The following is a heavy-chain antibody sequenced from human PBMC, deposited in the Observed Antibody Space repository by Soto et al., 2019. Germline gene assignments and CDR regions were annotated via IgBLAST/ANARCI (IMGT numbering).Heavy chain of an antibody. D-gene: IGHD2-15*01. CDR1: GYPFTAYG. CDR2: INTGSGNT. CDR3: ARAVVAPDY. Sequence: ASVKVSCKASGYPFTAYGLHWVRQAPGQRLEWMGWINTGSGNTKSSHKFQGRITFKRDTSATTVSMELSSLTSEDTAIYYCARAVVAPDYWGQGTLVTVSS. J-gene: IGHJ4*02. V-gene: IGHV1-3*04.